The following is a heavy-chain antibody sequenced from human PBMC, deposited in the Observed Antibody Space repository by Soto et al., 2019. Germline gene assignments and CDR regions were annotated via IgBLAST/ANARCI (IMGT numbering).Heavy chain of an antibody. V-gene: IGHV1-69*13. CDR1: GGTFSSYA. J-gene: IGHJ4*02. D-gene: IGHD3-22*01. CDR3: ARDKMRYYDSSGHLFDY. CDR2: IIPIFGTA. Sequence: SVKVSCKASGGTFSSYAISWVRQAPGQGLEWMGGIIPIFGTANYAQKFQGRVTITADESTSTAYMELSSLRSEDTAVYYCARDKMRYYDSSGHLFDYWGQGTLVTGSS.